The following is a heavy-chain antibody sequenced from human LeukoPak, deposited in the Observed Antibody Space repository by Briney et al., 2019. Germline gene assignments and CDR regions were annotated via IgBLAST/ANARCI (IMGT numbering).Heavy chain of an antibody. V-gene: IGHV4-59*01. Sequence: SETLSLTCTVSGGSISGSYWSWIRQPPGKGLEWIAYMYNSGSTNYNPSPKSRVTISIDTSKNQFSLKLSSLTAADTAIYYCARGIESYGDYGYWGQGILVTVSS. J-gene: IGHJ4*02. CDR3: ARGIESYGDYGY. CDR1: GGSISGSY. D-gene: IGHD4-17*01. CDR2: MYNSGST.